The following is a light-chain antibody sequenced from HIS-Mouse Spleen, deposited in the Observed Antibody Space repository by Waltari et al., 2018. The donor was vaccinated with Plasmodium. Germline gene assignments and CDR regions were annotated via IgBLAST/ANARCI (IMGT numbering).Light chain of an antibody. Sequence: EIVLTQSPGTLSLSPGERATLPCRPSQSVSSSYLAWYQQKPGQAPRPLIYGASSRATGIPDRFSGSGSGTDFTLTISRLEPEDFAVYYCQQYGSSPFTFGPGTKVDIK. V-gene: IGKV3-20*01. CDR1: QSVSSSY. J-gene: IGKJ3*01. CDR2: GAS. CDR3: QQYGSSPFT.